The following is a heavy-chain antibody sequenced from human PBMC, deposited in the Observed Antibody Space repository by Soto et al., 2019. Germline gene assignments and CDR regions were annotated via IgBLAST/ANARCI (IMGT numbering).Heavy chain of an antibody. Sequence: VXSVKVSCNSSGSTFNRYFLDLVRQAPGQGLEWMGMINPSGGSTRYAQRFKGRVTMTRDTSTRTVYMELSSLRSEDTAVFYCAKTIRAGSYTDSVFDHWGQGTLVTVSS. D-gene: IGHD1-26*01. J-gene: IGHJ4*02. V-gene: IGHV1-46*02. CDR2: INPSGGST. CDR3: AKTIRAGSYTDSVFDH. CDR1: GSTFNRYF.